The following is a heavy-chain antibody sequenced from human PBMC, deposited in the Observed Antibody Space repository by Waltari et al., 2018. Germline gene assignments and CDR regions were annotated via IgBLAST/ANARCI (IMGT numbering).Heavy chain of an antibody. CDR2: INQDGSGR. V-gene: IGHV3-7*03. CDR3: ARYGDSDPGFDY. J-gene: IGHJ4*02. D-gene: IGHD4-17*01. CDR1: GFTFSSYW. Sequence: EVQLVESGGGLVQPGGSLRLSCAASGFTFSSYWMSWVHQAPGKVLEGVANINQDGSGRYDVDSVKVRFTISRDNAKNSLYLQMSSLRAEDTAVYYCARYGDSDPGFDYWGQGTLVTVSS.